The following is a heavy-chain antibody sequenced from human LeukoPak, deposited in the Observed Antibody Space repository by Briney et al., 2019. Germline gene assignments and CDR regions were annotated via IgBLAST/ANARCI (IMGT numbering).Heavy chain of an antibody. J-gene: IGHJ3*02. D-gene: IGHD1-14*01. CDR2: IRGDGGST. Sequence: GGSLRLSCAASGFTFDDYTMHWVRQVPGKGLDWVSLIRGDGGSTSYVDSVKGRFTISRDNSKNSLYLQMSSLRTEDTDFYYCTKDTGGAFDIWGQGTMVTVSS. V-gene: IGHV3-43*02. CDR1: GFTFDDYT. CDR3: TKDTGGAFDI.